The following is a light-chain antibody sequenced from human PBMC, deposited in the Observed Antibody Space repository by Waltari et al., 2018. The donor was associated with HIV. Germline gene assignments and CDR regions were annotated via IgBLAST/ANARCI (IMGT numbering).Light chain of an antibody. CDR1: QSINNN. J-gene: IGKJ4*01. CDR3: QQYHDWPPLT. V-gene: IGKV3D-15*01. Sequence: EVVMMQSPGTLARSPGERATLSCRASQSINNNLAWYQQKPGQAPRLPIYGAFIRATGIPARFSGSGSGTEFTLSISSLQSEDFAVYYCQQYHDWPPLTFGGGTKVEI. CDR2: GAF.